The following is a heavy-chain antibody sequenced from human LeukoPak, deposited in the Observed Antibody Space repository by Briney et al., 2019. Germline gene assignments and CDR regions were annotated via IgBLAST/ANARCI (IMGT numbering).Heavy chain of an antibody. CDR1: GFTFSSYA. D-gene: IGHD3-9*01. V-gene: IGHV3-30*01. CDR3: ARDHLKLILTGYPDY. Sequence: SGGSLRLSCAASGFTFSSYAMHWVRQAPGKGLEWVAVISYDGSNKYYADSVKGRFTISRDNSKNTLYLQVNSLRAEDTAVYYCARDHLKLILTGYPDYWGQGTLVTVSS. J-gene: IGHJ4*02. CDR2: ISYDGSNK.